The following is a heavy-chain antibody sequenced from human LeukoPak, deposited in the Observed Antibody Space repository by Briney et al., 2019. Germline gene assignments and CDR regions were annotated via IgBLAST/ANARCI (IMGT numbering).Heavy chain of an antibody. J-gene: IGHJ5*02. CDR1: GYTFTGYY. CDR3: ARGDCSTISCPFDP. V-gene: IGHV1-2*02. CDR2: ISPNSGGT. Sequence: ASVKVSCKASGYTFTGYYIHWVRQAPGQGLEWMGWISPNSGGTKYAQNFQGRVTKTRDTSISTAYMELNRLRSDDTAVYYCARGDCSTISCPFDPWGQGTLVTVSS. D-gene: IGHD2-2*01.